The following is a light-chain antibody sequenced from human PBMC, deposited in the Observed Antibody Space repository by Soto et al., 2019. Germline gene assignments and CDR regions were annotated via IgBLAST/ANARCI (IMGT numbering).Light chain of an antibody. CDR2: DAS. J-gene: IGKJ4*01. V-gene: IGKV3-20*01. CDR3: QQFSSYPLT. Sequence: EFVLTQSPGTLSLSPGERATLSCRASQTVRNNYLAWYQQNAGQAPRLLIYDASSRATGIPDRFSGGGSGTDFTLTISRLEAEDFAVYYCQQFSSYPLTVGGGTKVDIK. CDR1: QTVRNNY.